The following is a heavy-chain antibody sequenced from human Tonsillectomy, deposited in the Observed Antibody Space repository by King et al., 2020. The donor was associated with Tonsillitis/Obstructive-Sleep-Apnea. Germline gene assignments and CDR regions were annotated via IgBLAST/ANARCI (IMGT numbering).Heavy chain of an antibody. CDR2: INHSGSA. J-gene: IGHJ4*02. V-gene: IGHV4-34*01. Sequence: QVQLQQWGAGRLKPSETLSLTCAVYGGSLSSYYWTWIRQPPEKGLEWIGEINHSGSANYSPSLKSRVTLSIDMSKNQFSLRLSSVTAADTAVYYCARGYGTATTFYFDYWGQGTLLTVS. CDR3: ARGYGTATTFYFDY. CDR1: GGSLSSYY. D-gene: IGHD1-1*01.